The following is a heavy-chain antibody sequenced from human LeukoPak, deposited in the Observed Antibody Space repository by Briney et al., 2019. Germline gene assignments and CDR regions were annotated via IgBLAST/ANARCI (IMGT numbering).Heavy chain of an antibody. V-gene: IGHV3-23*01. Sequence: PGGSLRLSCAASGFTFNSCAMTGVRRAPGEGLEWVSGITAGGDKTFYANSVKGRFTISRDNSKNTLYLQTDSLRVEDTAVYYCAIGHYPDASCAGDCYYSYWGQGTLVTVSS. CDR3: AIGHYPDASCAGDCYYSY. CDR2: ITAGGDKT. CDR1: GFTFNSCA. J-gene: IGHJ4*02. D-gene: IGHD2-21*02.